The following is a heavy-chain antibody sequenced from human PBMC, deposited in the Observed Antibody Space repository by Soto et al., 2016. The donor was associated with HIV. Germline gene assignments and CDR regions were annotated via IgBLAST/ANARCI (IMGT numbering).Heavy chain of an antibody. CDR2: ISGSGGST. CDR3: ARTWWLVAVAGKGPNWFDP. Sequence: EVQLLESGGGLVQPGGSLRLSCAASGFTFSSYAMSWVRQAPGKGLEWVSAISGSGGSTYYADSVKGRFTISRDNSKNTLYLQMNSLRAEDTAVYYCARTWWLVAVAGKGPNWFDPWGQGTLVTVSS. J-gene: IGHJ5*02. V-gene: IGHV3-23*01. CDR1: GFTFSSYA. D-gene: IGHD6-19*01.